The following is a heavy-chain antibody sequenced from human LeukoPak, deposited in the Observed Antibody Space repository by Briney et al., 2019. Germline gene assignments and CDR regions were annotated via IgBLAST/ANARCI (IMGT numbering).Heavy chain of an antibody. CDR2: IKQDGSEK. V-gene: IGHV3-7*01. CDR3: ARGTPLFWSGYIYAFYYFDY. CDR1: GFTFSSYW. J-gene: IGHJ4*02. D-gene: IGHD3-3*01. Sequence: GGSLRLSCAASGFTFSSYWMSWVRQAPGKGLEWVANIKQDGSEKYYVDSVKGRFTISRDNAKNSLYLQMNSLRAEDTAVYYCARGTPLFWSGYIYAFYYFDYWGQGTLVTVSS.